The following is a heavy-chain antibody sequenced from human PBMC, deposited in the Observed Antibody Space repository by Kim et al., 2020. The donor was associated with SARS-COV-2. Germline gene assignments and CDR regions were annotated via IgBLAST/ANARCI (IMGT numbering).Heavy chain of an antibody. Sequence: GGSLRLSCEASVFTLSDHWMSWVRQAPGKGLEWVANIKKDGSEKNYVDSVKGRFTISRDNAKNSLYLQMNSLRAEDTAVYYCARKYSNIDVWGQGTTVTVSS. D-gene: IGHD2-15*01. CDR2: IKKDGSEK. CDR3: ARKYSNIDV. J-gene: IGHJ6*02. V-gene: IGHV3-7*03. CDR1: VFTLSDHW.